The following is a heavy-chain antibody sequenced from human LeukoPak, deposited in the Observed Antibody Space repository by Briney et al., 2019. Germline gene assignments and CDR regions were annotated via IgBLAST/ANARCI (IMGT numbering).Heavy chain of an antibody. CDR2: IYTSGST. CDR1: GGSISSYY. CDR3: ASLETTSGMDV. J-gene: IGHJ6*02. Sequence: PSETLSLTCTVSGGSISSYYWSWIRQPAGKGLEWIGRIYTSGSTNYNPSLKSRVTMSVDTSKNQFSLKLSSVTAADTAVCYCASLETTSGMDVWGQGTTVTVSS. V-gene: IGHV4-4*07. D-gene: IGHD2/OR15-2a*01.